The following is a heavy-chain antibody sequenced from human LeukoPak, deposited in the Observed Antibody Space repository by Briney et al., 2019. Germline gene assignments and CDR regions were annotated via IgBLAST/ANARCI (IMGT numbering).Heavy chain of an antibody. CDR1: GGSFSGYY. J-gene: IGHJ5*02. V-gene: IGHV4-34*01. D-gene: IGHD1-26*01. Sequence: PSETLSLTCAVYGGSFSGYYWSWIRQPPGKGLEWIGEINHSGSTNYNPSPKSRVTISVDTSKNQFSLKLSSVTAADTAVYYCARGPLGKEWFDPWGQGTLVTVSS. CDR2: INHSGST. CDR3: ARGPLGKEWFDP.